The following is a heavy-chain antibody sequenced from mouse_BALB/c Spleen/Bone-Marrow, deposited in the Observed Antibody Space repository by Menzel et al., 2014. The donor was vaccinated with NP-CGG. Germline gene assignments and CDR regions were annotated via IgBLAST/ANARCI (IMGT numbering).Heavy chain of an antibody. CDR1: GYSFTGYY. CDR3: ESRGEYFDV. Sequence: VQLKQSGPELVKPGASVKISCKASGYSFTGYYMHWVKQSHGNSLDWIGYIYPYNGVSSYNQKSKGKATLTVDKSSSTAYMELRSLTSDDSAVYYCESRGEYFDVWGAGTTVTVSS. V-gene: IGHV1-31*01. CDR2: IYPYNGVS. J-gene: IGHJ1*01.